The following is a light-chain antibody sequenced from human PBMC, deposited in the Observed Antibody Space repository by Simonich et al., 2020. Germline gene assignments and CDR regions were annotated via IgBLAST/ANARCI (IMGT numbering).Light chain of an antibody. CDR1: ALPKKY. Sequence: YELTKPPSVSVSPGQTARITCSGDALPKKYAYWYQQKSGQGPVLVIYEDSNRPSEIPERFSGSSSGTMSTLTISGAQVEDEADYYCYSTDSSGNHRVFGGGTKLTVL. CDR3: YSTDSSGNHRV. CDR2: EDS. J-gene: IGLJ3*02. V-gene: IGLV3-10*01.